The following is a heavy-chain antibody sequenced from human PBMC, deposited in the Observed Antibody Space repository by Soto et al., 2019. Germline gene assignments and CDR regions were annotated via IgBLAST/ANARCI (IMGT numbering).Heavy chain of an antibody. Sequence: PGGSLRLSCVASGFTFSNYDMHWVRQAPGKGLEWVSAIGTAGDTYYPGSVKGRFAISRENAKNSLYLQMNSLRAGDTAVYYCVREADAYYGMDVWGQGTTVTVSS. J-gene: IGHJ6*02. CDR1: GFTFSNYD. CDR3: VREADAYYGMDV. CDR2: IGTAGDT. D-gene: IGHD6-13*01. V-gene: IGHV3-13*01.